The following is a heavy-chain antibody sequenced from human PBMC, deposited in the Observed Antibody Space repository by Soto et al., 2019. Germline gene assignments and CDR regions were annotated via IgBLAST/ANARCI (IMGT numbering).Heavy chain of an antibody. CDR2: VEYNGKTK. CDR1: GFTFSSYG. J-gene: IGHJ6*02. V-gene: IGHV3-33*05. CDR3: AREGDDRCCGTRCFNYYGLDV. D-gene: IGHD2-15*01. Sequence: QVQLMESGGGVVQPGTSLRLSSVASGFTFSSYGIHWVRQAPGKGLEWVGLVEYNGKTKFYADSVKGRVTIARDTFTSAAYPHADSLRADDTAADDCAREGDDRCCGTRCFNYYGLDVWGQGTMVIVSS.